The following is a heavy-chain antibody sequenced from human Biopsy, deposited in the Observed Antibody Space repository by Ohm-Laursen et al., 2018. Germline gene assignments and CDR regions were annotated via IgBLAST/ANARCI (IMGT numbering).Heavy chain of an antibody. J-gene: IGHJ4*02. CDR2: ISGSGGST. D-gene: IGHD3-16*01. V-gene: IGHV3-11*01. CDR1: GFTFSGYQ. Sequence: SLRLSCAASGFTFSGYQMSWIRQTPGKGLEWVSTISGSGGSTYYADSVKGRFTISRDNSKNSLYLQMNSLRAEDTAVYYCARDLAWGSYFDSWGQGSLVTVSS. CDR3: ARDLAWGSYFDS.